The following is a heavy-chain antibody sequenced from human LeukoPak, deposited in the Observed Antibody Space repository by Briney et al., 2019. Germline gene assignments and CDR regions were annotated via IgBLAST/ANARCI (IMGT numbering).Heavy chain of an antibody. CDR1: GYTFTSYN. V-gene: IGHV1-2*02. D-gene: IGHD3-22*01. Sequence: GASVKVSCKASGYTFTSYNMHWVRQAPGQGLEWMGWINPNSGGTNYAQKFQGRVTMTRDTSISTAYMELSRLRSDDTAVYYCARGPYDSSGYYLGFDYWGQGTLVTVSS. CDR3: ARGPYDSSGYYLGFDY. J-gene: IGHJ4*02. CDR2: INPNSGGT.